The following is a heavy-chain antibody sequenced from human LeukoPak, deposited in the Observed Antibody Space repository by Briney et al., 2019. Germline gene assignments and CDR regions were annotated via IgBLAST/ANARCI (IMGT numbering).Heavy chain of an antibody. CDR3: ARWDSGEWFHDAFDI. CDR2: IYHSGST. Sequence: SQTLSLTCGVSGYSISSGYYWCWIRQPPGKGLEWNGSIYHSGSTYNNPSLKSRVTISVDTSKNQFSLKMRSVTAADTALYYCARWDSGEWFHDAFDIWGQGTRVTVSS. CDR1: GYSISSGYY. J-gene: IGHJ3*02. V-gene: IGHV4-38-2*01. D-gene: IGHD3-3*01.